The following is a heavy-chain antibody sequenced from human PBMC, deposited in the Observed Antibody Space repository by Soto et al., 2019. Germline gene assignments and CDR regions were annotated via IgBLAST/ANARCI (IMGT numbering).Heavy chain of an antibody. D-gene: IGHD6-6*01. Sequence: SQTLSLTCAISGDSVSSNSAAWNLIMQSPSRGLEWLGRTYYRSKWYNNYAVSVKSRITINPDTSKNQFSLQLNSVTPEDTAVYYCARIHSSSSSDMDVWGQGTTVTVSS. J-gene: IGHJ6*02. CDR3: ARIHSSSSSDMDV. V-gene: IGHV6-1*01. CDR2: TYYRSKWYN. CDR1: GDSVSSNSAA.